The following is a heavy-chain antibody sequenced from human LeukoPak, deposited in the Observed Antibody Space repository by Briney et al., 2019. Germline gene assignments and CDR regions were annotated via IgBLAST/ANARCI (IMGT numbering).Heavy chain of an antibody. Sequence: GGSLRLSCAASGFTFSSYSMNWVRQAPGKGLEWVSSISSSSSYIYYADSVKGRFTISRDNAKNSLYLQMNSLRAEDTAVYYCARDGITIFGVVIILDYWGQGTLVTVSS. CDR2: ISSSSSYI. V-gene: IGHV3-21*01. CDR1: GFTFSSYS. D-gene: IGHD3-3*01. J-gene: IGHJ4*02. CDR3: ARDGITIFGVVIILDY.